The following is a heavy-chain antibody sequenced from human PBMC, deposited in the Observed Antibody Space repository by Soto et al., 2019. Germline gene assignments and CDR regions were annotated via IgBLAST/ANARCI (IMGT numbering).Heavy chain of an antibody. CDR3: ARDLTISSTDGPLDP. V-gene: IGHV4-61*08. Sequence: SETLSLTCTVSGGSIDSGDYYWSWIRQPPGKGLEWIGNIHCTGSTNYDPSLKSRVTILLGTSTSQFSLKVSSVTAADTAVYYCARDLTISSTDGPLDPWGHGTLVTVSS. CDR2: IHCTGST. J-gene: IGHJ5*02. D-gene: IGHD1-1*01. CDR1: GGSIDSGDYY.